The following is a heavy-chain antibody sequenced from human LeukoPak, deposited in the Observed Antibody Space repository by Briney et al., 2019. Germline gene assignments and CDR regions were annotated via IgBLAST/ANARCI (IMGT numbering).Heavy chain of an antibody. CDR1: GFTFSSYS. D-gene: IGHD6-19*01. CDR2: ISSSSSTI. CDR3: ASDNIYSSGWFGY. Sequence: PGGSLRLSCAASGFTFSSYSMNWVRQAPGKGLEWVSHISSSSSTIYYADSVKGRFTISRDNAKNSLYLQMNSLRAEDTAVYYCASDNIYSSGWFGYWGQGTLVTVPS. J-gene: IGHJ5*01. V-gene: IGHV3-48*01.